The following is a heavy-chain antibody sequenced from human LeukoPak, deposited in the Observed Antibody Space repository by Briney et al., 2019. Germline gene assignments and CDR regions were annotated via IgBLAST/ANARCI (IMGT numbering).Heavy chain of an antibody. J-gene: IGHJ4*02. D-gene: IGHD3-10*01. CDR1: GFAFSSYG. V-gene: IGHV3-23*01. Sequence: GGSLRLSCAASGFAFSSYGMSWVRQAPGKGLEWVSAISGSGGSTYYADSVKGRFTISRDNSKNTLYLQMNSLRVDDTAVYYCAKDGTRGIRFGKIPHYFDYWGQGTLVTVSS. CDR3: AKDGTRGIRFGKIPHYFDY. CDR2: ISGSGGST.